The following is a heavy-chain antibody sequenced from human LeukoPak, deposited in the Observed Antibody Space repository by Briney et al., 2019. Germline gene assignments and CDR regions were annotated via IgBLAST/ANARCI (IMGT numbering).Heavy chain of an antibody. J-gene: IGHJ3*02. CDR1: GFTVSRNY. Sequence: GGSLRLSCAASGFTVSRNYMSWVRQAPGKGLEWVSYISSSGSTIYYADSVKGRFTISRDNAKNSLYLQMNSLRAEDTAVYYCATLIAVAGRDIWGQGTMVTVSS. CDR2: ISSSGSTI. V-gene: IGHV3-11*04. CDR3: ATLIAVAGRDI. D-gene: IGHD6-19*01.